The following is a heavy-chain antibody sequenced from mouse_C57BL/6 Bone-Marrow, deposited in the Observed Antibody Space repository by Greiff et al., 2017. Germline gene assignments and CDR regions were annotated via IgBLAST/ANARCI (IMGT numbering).Heavy chain of an antibody. V-gene: IGHV1-7*01. D-gene: IGHD2-3*01. CDR1: GYTFTSYW. Sequence: VQLQQSGAELAKPGASVKLSCKASGYTFTSYWMHLVKQRPGQGLEWIGYINPSSGYNKYNQKFKDKATLTADKSSSTAYMHRRSLTYEDSAVYYCARRWRGDYFDDWGQGTTRTVSS. CDR2: INPSSGYN. J-gene: IGHJ2*01. CDR3: ARRWRGDYFDD.